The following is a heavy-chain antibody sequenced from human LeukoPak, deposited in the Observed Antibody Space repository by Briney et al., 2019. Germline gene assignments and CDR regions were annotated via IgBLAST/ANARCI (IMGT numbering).Heavy chain of an antibody. CDR2: IYYSWST. CDR3: AREGSYARFDS. Sequence: SETLSLTCTVSCGSISIYYWSCIRQPPGKALEWIGYIYYSWSTNYNPSLKSRLNISVDTSKNQFCLKLSSVTAADTDVYYCAREGSYARFDSWGQGTLVTVSS. V-gene: IGHV4-59*01. CDR1: CGSISIYY. J-gene: IGHJ4*02. D-gene: IGHD3-16*01.